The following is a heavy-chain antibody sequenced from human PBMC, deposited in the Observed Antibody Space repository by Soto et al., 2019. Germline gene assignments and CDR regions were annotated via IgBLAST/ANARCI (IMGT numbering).Heavy chain of an antibody. CDR2: INHSGST. CDR1: GGSISSYY. CDR3: ARDKITGLFDY. Sequence: PSETLSLTCTVSGGSISSYYWSWFRQSPGKRMEWIGEINHSGSTNYNPSLKSRVTISVDTSKNQFSLKLTSVTAADTAVYYCARDKITGLFDYWGQGTLVTVSS. J-gene: IGHJ4*02. D-gene: IGHD2-8*02. V-gene: IGHV4-34*01.